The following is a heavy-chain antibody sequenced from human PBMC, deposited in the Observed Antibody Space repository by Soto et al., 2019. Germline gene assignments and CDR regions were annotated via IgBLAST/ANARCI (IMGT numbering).Heavy chain of an antibody. Sequence: PGGSLRLSCAASGFTVSSNYMSWVRQAPGKGLEWVSVIYSGGSTYYADSVKGRFTISTDNSKNTLYLQMNSLRAEDTAVYYCARAVEMAAHNDLWGQGALVTVSS. CDR2: IYSGGST. D-gene: IGHD6-19*01. J-gene: IGHJ5*02. CDR3: ARAVEMAAHNDL. V-gene: IGHV3-66*01. CDR1: GFTVSSNY.